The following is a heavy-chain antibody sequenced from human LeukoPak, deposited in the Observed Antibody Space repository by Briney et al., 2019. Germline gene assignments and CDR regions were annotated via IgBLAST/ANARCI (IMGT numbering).Heavy chain of an antibody. CDR3: TTRESSGWFRRGDDAFDI. CDR2: IKSKTDGGTT. CDR1: GFTFSNAW. J-gene: IGHJ3*02. D-gene: IGHD6-19*01. Sequence: KSGGSLRLSCAASGFTFSNAWMSWVRQAPGKGLEWVGRIKSKTDGGTTDYAAPVKGRFTISRGDSKSTLYLQMNSLKTEDTAVYYCTTRESSGWFRRGDDAFDIWGQGTMVTVSS. V-gene: IGHV3-15*01.